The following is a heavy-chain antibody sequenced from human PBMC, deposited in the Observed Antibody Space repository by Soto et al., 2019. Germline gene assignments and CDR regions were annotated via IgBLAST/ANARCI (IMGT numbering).Heavy chain of an antibody. D-gene: IGHD2-2*01. J-gene: IGHJ4*02. V-gene: IGHV4-34*01. CDR1: GASFSGYY. Sequence: PSETLSLTCAVYGASFSGYYWSWIRQPPGKGLEWIGEINHSGSTNYNPSLKSRVTISVDTSKNQFSLKLNSVTAADTAVYYCARVGYCSSTPCWPIGYFEYWGQGTLVTVSS. CDR2: INHSGST. CDR3: ARVGYCSSTPCWPIGYFEY.